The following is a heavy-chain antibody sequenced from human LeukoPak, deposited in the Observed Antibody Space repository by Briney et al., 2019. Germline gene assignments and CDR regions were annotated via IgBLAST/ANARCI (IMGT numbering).Heavy chain of an antibody. CDR3: ARDQYYYDSSGYYLLDY. V-gene: IGHV1-2*02. Sequence: ASVKVSCKASGYTFTGYYMHWVRQAPGQGLEWMGWINPNSGGTNYAQKFQGRVTMTRDTSISTAYMELSRLRSDDTAVYYCARDQYYYDSSGYYLLDYWGQGTLVTVSS. CDR2: INPNSGGT. D-gene: IGHD3-22*01. CDR1: GYTFTGYY. J-gene: IGHJ4*02.